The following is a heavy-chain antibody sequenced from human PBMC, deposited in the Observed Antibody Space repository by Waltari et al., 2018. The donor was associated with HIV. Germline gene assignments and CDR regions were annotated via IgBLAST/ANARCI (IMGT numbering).Heavy chain of an antibody. CDR2: LWQRANT. D-gene: IGHD4-17*01. CDR3: ARGRRRRVGFGYGAWTFDI. Sequence: QLQLHESGAGLVKPSQTLSLTCTVSGGSIPTRDYSWGWLRQSPGKGLQWLGYLWQRANTEYYPSLVRRAVITVNNSKNQTPLKLTTGTAADATVYYCARGRRRRVGFGYGAWTFDIWGHGTLVTVSS. CDR1: GGSIPTRDYS. J-gene: IGHJ3*02. V-gene: IGHV4-30-2*06.